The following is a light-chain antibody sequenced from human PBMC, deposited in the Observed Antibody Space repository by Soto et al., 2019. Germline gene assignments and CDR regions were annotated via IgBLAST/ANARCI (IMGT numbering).Light chain of an antibody. Sequence: ENVLTQSPGTLSLSPGERATLSCRASQSVRSSYLAWYQQKPGQAPRLLLYDASSRATGIPDRFSGRGSGTDFTLSIDRLEPEEFAVYYCQQYRDSPQPFAQGPRLEIK. V-gene: IGKV3-20*01. CDR1: QSVRSSY. J-gene: IGKJ5*01. CDR2: DAS. CDR3: QQYRDSPQP.